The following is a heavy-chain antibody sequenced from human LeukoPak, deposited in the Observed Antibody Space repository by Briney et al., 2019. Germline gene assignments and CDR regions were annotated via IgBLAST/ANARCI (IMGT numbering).Heavy chain of an antibody. V-gene: IGHV3-23*01. CDR2: ISGSGVTT. Sequence: GGSLRLSCVASGFTFSSYAMSWVRQAPGKGLEWVSAISGSGVTTHYAGSVKGRFSISRDNSKNTLYLQMNSLRAEDTALYYCAKKVVVGATSAFSDFPDWGQGTLVTVSS. J-gene: IGHJ1*01. D-gene: IGHD1-26*01. CDR3: AKKVVVGATSAFSDFPD. CDR1: GFTFSSYA.